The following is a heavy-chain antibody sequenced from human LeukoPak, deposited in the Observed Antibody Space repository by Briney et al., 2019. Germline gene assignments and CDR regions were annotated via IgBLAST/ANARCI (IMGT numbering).Heavy chain of an antibody. CDR2: ISSSNSYI. CDR3: ARDRINSAYYDSSGYLPDY. Sequence: GGSLRLSCAASGFTFSSYSMNWVRQAPGKGLEWVSSISSSNSYIYYADSVKGRFTISRDNAKNSLYLQMNSLRAEDTAVYYCARDRINSAYYDSSGYLPDYWGQGTLVTVSS. CDR1: GFTFSSYS. D-gene: IGHD3-22*01. V-gene: IGHV3-21*01. J-gene: IGHJ4*02.